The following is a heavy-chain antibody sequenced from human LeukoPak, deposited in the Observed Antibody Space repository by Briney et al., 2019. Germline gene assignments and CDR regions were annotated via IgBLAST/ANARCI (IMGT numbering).Heavy chain of an antibody. CDR2: ISYDGSNK. V-gene: IGHV3-30-3*01. CDR1: GLTFSSYA. J-gene: IGHJ4*02. Sequence: PGGSLRLSCAASGLTFSSYAMHWVRQAPGKGLEWVAVISYDGSNKYYADSVKGRFTISRDNSKNTLYLQMNSLRAEDTAVYYCARVSSYDFWSDGYWGQGTLVTVSS. CDR3: ARVSSYDFWSDGY. D-gene: IGHD3-3*01.